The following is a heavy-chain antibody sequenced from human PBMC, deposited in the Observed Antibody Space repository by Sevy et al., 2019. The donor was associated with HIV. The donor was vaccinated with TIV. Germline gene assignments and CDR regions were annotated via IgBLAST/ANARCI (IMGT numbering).Heavy chain of an antibody. CDR3: AREGCRRPHDY. D-gene: IGHD2-15*01. CDR2: FSFGCGKI. Sequence: GGSLRLSCAASGFTFSSYAMSWVRQPPGKGLEWVATFSFGCGKINYADSVKGRFTISRDNSKNTLFLQMNSLRAEDTAVYYCAREGCRRPHDYWGQGTLVTVSS. J-gene: IGHJ4*02. CDR1: GFTFSSYA. V-gene: IGHV3-23*01.